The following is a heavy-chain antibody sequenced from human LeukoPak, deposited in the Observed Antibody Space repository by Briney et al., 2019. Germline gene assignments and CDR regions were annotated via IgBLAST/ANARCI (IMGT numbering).Heavy chain of an antibody. CDR3: ARIRSPDQAFDI. J-gene: IGHJ3*02. V-gene: IGHV1-2*04. CDR2: INPNSGGT. Sequence: GSSVKVSCKASGGTFSSYAISWVRRAPGQGLEWMGWINPNSGGTNYAQKFQGWVTMTRDTSISTAYMELSRLRSDDTAVYYCARIRSPDQAFDIWGQGTMVTVSS. CDR1: GGTFSSYA. D-gene: IGHD2-2*01.